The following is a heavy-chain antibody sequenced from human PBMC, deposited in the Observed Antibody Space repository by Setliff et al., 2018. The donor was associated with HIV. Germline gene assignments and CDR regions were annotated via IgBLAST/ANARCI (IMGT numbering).Heavy chain of an antibody. V-gene: IGHV4-59*11. D-gene: IGHD3-9*01. CDR3: ARFSPPPDNYFYYYMDV. CDR2: IYYSGTT. Sequence: PSETLSLTCTVSGGSISSHYWSWIRQPPGKGLEWIAYIYYSGTTSYNPSLKSRVTISVDTSKNQFSLKLSSVTAADTALYYCARFSPPPDNYFYYYMDVWGKGTTVTVSS. CDR1: GGSISSHY. J-gene: IGHJ6*03.